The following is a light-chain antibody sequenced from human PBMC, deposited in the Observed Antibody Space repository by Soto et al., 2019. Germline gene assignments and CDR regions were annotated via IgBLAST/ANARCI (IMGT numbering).Light chain of an antibody. V-gene: IGLV2-14*03. Sequence: QSVLTQPASVSGSPGQSITISCTGTSSDVGGYNYVSWYQHHPGKAPKLMIYDVNNRPSGVSNRLSGSNSANTSSLTSSGRQPEDEADDYCSSYTTSNTRQIVLGTGTKLTVL. CDR1: SSDVGGYNY. CDR2: DVN. J-gene: IGLJ1*01. CDR3: SSYTTSNTRQIV.